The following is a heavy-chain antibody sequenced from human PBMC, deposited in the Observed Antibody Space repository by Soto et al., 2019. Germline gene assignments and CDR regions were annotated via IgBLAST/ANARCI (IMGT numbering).Heavy chain of an antibody. CDR1: GYTFTGYY. D-gene: IGHD3-22*01. CDR2: INPNSGGT. CDR3: ARGCSAKNFYDNSDYSDP. V-gene: IGHV1-2*04. J-gene: IGHJ5*02. Sequence: ASVKVSCKASGYTFTGYYMHWVRQAPGQGLEWMGWINPNSGGTNYAQKFQGWVTMTRDTSISTAYMELSRLRSDDTAVYYCARGCSAKNFYDNSDYSDPWSQGTLVTVS.